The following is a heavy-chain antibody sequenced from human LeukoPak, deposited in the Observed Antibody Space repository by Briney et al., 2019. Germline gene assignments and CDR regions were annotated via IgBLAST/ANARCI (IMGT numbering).Heavy chain of an antibody. CDR1: GDSIISSNFY. Sequence: SETLSLTCTVSGDSIISSNFYWGWIRQPPGKGLEWIGSIYYSGSTYYNPSLKSRVTISVDMSKNQFSLKLSTVTAADTAVYYCARVTTMVRGVIRRWYFDLWGRGTLVTVSS. D-gene: IGHD3-10*01. J-gene: IGHJ2*01. V-gene: IGHV4-39*07. CDR2: IYYSGST. CDR3: ARVTTMVRGVIRRWYFDL.